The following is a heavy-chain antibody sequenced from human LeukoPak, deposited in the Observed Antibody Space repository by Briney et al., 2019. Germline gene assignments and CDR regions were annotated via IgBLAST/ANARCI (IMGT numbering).Heavy chain of an antibody. CDR2: IYTSGST. CDR3: ARGPHYAIFGVVKPSGAFDI. J-gene: IGHJ3*02. Sequence: SETLSLTCTVSGGSISSYYWSWIRQPAGKGLEWIGRIYTSGSTNYNPSLKSRVTMSVDTSKNQFSLKLSSVTAADTAVYCCARGPHYAIFGVVKPSGAFDIWGQGTMVTVSS. V-gene: IGHV4-4*07. CDR1: GGSISSYY. D-gene: IGHD3-3*01.